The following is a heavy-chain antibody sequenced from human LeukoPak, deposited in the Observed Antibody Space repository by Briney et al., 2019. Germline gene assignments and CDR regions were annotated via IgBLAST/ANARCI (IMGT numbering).Heavy chain of an antibody. V-gene: IGHV4-61*05. CDR1: GGSISSSTHY. CDR2: VHNSGST. Sequence: SETLSLTCTVSGGSISSSTHYWAWIRQPPGKTLEWIGYVHNSGSTTYNPSLKSRGTIVLDTSRNQFSLRLSSVTAADTAVYYCTQGAGWLIDYWGQGILVSVSS. D-gene: IGHD3-16*01. J-gene: IGHJ4*02. CDR3: TQGAGWLIDY.